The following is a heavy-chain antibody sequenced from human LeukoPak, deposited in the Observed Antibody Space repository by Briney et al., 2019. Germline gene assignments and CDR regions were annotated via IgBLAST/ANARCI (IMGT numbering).Heavy chain of an antibody. V-gene: IGHV3-48*01. CDR2: ISSSSSTI. CDR3: ARALATRQGIADF. J-gene: IGHJ4*02. CDR1: GGTFSSYA. Sequence: ASVKVSCKASGGTFSSYAINWVRQAPGKGLEWVSYISSSSSTIKYADSVKGRFTISRDNAKDSLYLQMNSLRAEDTAVYCCARALATRQGIADFWGQGTLVTVST. D-gene: IGHD6-6*01.